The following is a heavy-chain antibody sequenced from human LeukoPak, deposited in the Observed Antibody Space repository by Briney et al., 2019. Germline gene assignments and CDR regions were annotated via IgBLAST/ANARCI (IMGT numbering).Heavy chain of an antibody. CDR3: ARDQSDYYGSGSYSEGSY. J-gene: IGHJ4*02. CDR1: GFTFSTYS. V-gene: IGHV3-48*02. Sequence: PAGTLRLTCAASGFTFSTYSMKWVRQAPGKGLDWVSYISSSSGTSYYADSVKGRFTISRDNAKNSLYLQMNGLRDEDTAVYYCARDQSDYYGSGSYSEGSYWGQGTLVTVSS. D-gene: IGHD3-10*01. CDR2: ISSSSGTS.